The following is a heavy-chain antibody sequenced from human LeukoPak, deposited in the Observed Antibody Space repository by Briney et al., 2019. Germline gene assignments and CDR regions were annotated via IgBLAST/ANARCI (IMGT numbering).Heavy chain of an antibody. Sequence: PGGSLRLSCAASGFTFSDYYMSWIRQAPGKGLEWISYISSSGSTIYYADSVKGRFTISRDNARNSLCLQMNSLRAEDTAVYYCARERAIASLRPYYFDYCGQGTLVTVSS. CDR3: ARERAIASLRPYYFDY. J-gene: IGHJ4*02. CDR2: ISSSGSTI. V-gene: IGHV3-11*01. CDR1: GFTFSDYY. D-gene: IGHD6-6*01.